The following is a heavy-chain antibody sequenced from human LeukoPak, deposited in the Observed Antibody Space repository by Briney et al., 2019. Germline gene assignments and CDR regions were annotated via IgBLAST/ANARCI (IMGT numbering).Heavy chain of an antibody. CDR2: INHSGST. Sequence: SETLSLTCAVYGGSFSGYYWSWIRQPPGKGLEWIGEINHSGSTNYNPSLKSRVTISVDTSKNQFSLKLTSVTAADTAVYYCASGAYSFYYMDVWGKGTTVTISS. CDR1: GGSFSGYY. V-gene: IGHV4-34*01. CDR3: ASGAYSFYYMDV. D-gene: IGHD5-18*01. J-gene: IGHJ6*03.